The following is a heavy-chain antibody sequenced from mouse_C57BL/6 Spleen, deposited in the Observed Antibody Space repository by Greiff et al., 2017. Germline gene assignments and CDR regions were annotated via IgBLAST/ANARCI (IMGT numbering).Heavy chain of an antibody. V-gene: IGHV1-61*01. CDR3: AREVPYFDY. D-gene: IGHD2-14*01. J-gene: IGHJ2*01. CDR2: IYPSDSET. Sequence: QVQLQQPGAELVRPGSSVKLSCKASGYTFTSYWMDWVKQRPGQGLEWIGNIYPSDSETHYNQKFQDKATLTVDKSSSTAYMQLSSLTYEDSAVYYCAREVPYFDYWGQGTTLTVSS. CDR1: GYTFTSYW.